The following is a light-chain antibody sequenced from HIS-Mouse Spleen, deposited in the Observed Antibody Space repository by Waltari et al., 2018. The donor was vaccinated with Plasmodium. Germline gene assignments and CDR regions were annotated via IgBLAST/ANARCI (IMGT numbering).Light chain of an antibody. CDR3: QQYNNWARGT. V-gene: IGKV3-15*01. Sequence: EIVMTQSPATLSVSPGERATLSCRASQSVSSNLAWSQQKPGQAPRLLIYGASTMATGIPARFSGSGCGTEFTLTISSMQSEDFAVYYCQQYNNWARGTFGQGTKVEIK. CDR1: QSVSSN. CDR2: GAS. J-gene: IGKJ1*01.